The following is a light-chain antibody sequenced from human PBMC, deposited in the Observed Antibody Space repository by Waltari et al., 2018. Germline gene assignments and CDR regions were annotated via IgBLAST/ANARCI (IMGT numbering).Light chain of an antibody. V-gene: IGLV2-23*01. CDR3: CACVDTITWV. J-gene: IGLJ3*02. Sequence: QQHPGKAPKLVIFEGSKRPSWVSNRFCGSKSGNTASLTISGLQAEDDADYYSCACVDTITWVFGGGTKLTVL. CDR2: EGS.